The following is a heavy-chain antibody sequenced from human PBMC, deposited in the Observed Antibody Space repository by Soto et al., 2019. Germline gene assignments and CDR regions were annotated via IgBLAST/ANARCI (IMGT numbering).Heavy chain of an antibody. D-gene: IGHD5-18*01. Sequence: QVQLQESGPGLVKPSQTLSLTCTVSGGSISSGGYYWSWIRQHPGKGLEWIGYIYYSGSTYYNPSLKSRVTISVDTSKNQFSLKLSSVTAADTAVYYWARGWAMDRWKQYYYYGMDVWGQGTTVTVSS. CDR3: ARGWAMDRWKQYYYYGMDV. CDR2: IYYSGST. J-gene: IGHJ6*02. CDR1: GGSISSGGYY. V-gene: IGHV4-31*03.